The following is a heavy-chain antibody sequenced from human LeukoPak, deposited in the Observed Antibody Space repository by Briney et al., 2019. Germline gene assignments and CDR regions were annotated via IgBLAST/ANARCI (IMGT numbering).Heavy chain of an antibody. Sequence: GGSLRLSCAASGFTFSSYAMSWVRQAPGKGLGWVSTISDSADSTYYADSVKGRFTISRDNSKNTLYLLMNSLRAEDTAVYYCAKANSITIFGVISPVDYWGQGTLVTVSS. D-gene: IGHD3-3*01. CDR2: ISDSADST. J-gene: IGHJ4*02. CDR3: AKANSITIFGVISPVDY. CDR1: GFTFSSYA. V-gene: IGHV3-23*01.